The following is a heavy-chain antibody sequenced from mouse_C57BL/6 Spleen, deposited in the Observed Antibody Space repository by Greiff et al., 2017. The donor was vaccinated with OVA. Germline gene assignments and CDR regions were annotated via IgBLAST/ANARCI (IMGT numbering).Heavy chain of an antibody. D-gene: IGHD1-1*01. V-gene: IGHV3-6*01. CDR1: GYSITSGYY. J-gene: IGHJ4*01. CDR2: ISYDGSN. Sequence: EVKLMESGPGLVKPSQSLSLTCSVPGYSITSGYYWNWIRQFPGNKLEWMGYISYDGSNNYNPSLKNRISITRDTSKNQFFLKLNSVTTEDTATYYCARAPITTVVVDYAIDYWGQGTSVTVSS. CDR3: ARAPITTVVVDYAIDY.